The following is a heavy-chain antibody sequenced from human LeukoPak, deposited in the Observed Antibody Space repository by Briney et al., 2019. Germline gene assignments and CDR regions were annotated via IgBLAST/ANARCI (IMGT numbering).Heavy chain of an antibody. CDR1: GGTFSSYA. CDR3: ARDTDYGFDY. J-gene: IGHJ4*02. Sequence: GASVKVSCKASGGTFSSYAISWVRQAPGQGLEWMGGIIPIFGTANHAQKFQGRVTITADESTSTAYMELSSLRSEDTAVYYCARDTDYGFDYWGQGTLVTVSS. D-gene: IGHD4-17*01. CDR2: IIPIFGTA. V-gene: IGHV1-69*13.